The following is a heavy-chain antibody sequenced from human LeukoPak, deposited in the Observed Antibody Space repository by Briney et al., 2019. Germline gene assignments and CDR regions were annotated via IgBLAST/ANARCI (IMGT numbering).Heavy chain of an antibody. D-gene: IGHD3-3*01. CDR2: IYYSGST. CDR3: ARQRDQYDFWSGYDFYI. Sequence: SETLSLTCTVSGGSIISSSYYWGRIRQPPRKGLEWIGSIYYSGSTYYNPSLKSRVTISIDTSKNQFSLKLSSVTAADTAVYYRARQRDQYDFWSGYDFYIWGQGTMVTVSS. CDR1: GGSIISSSYY. V-gene: IGHV4-39*01. J-gene: IGHJ3*02.